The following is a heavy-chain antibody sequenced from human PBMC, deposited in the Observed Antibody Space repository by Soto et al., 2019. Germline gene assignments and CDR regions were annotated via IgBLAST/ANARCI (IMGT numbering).Heavy chain of an antibody. CDR3: AQKIPFLYYYGSGSYF. Sequence: GGSLRLSCAASGFTFSSYAMSWVRQAPGKGLEWVSAISGSGGSTYYADSVKGRFTISRDNSKNTLYLQMNSLRAEDTAVYCCAQKIPFLYYYGSGSYFWGQGTLVTVSS. CDR2: ISGSGGST. CDR1: GFTFSSYA. V-gene: IGHV3-23*01. J-gene: IGHJ4*02. D-gene: IGHD3-10*01.